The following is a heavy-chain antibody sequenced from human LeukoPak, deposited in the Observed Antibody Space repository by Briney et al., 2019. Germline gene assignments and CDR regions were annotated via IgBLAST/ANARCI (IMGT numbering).Heavy chain of an antibody. V-gene: IGHV3-30*04. CDR2: ISYDGSNK. J-gene: IGHJ4*02. CDR1: GFTFSSYA. CDR3: ARSITDYGGNSYFDY. D-gene: IGHD4-23*01. Sequence: GGSLRLSCAASGFTFSSYAMHWVRQAPGKGLEWVAVISYDGSNKCYADSVKGRFTISRDNSKNTLYLQMNSLRAEDTAVYYCARSITDYGGNSYFDYWGQGTLVTVSS.